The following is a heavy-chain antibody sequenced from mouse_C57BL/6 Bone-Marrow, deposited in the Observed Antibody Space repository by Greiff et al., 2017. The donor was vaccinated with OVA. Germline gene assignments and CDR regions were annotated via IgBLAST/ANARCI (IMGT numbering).Heavy chain of an antibody. J-gene: IGHJ3*01. CDR1: GYTFTSYW. CDR2: INPSSGYT. V-gene: IGHV1-7*01. Sequence: QVQLQQSGAELAKPGASVKLSCKASGYTFTSYWMHWVKQRPGQGLEWIGYINPSSGYTKYNQKFKDKATLTADKSSCTAYMQLSSLTYEDSAVYYCASEIPFAYWGQGTLVTVSA. CDR3: ASEIPFAY.